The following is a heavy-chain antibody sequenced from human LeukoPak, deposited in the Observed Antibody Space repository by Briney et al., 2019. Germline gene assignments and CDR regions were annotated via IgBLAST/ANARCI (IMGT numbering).Heavy chain of an antibody. J-gene: IGHJ4*02. CDR2: IYYSGST. CDR1: GGSISSYY. CDR3: ATTYSSSWYGVADY. V-gene: IGHV4-59*01. Sequence: SETLSLTCTVSGGSISSYYWSWIRQPPGKGLEWIGYIYYSGSTNYNPSLKSRVTISVDTSKNQFSLKLSSVTAADTAVYYCATTYSSSWYGVADYWGQGTLVTVSS. D-gene: IGHD6-13*01.